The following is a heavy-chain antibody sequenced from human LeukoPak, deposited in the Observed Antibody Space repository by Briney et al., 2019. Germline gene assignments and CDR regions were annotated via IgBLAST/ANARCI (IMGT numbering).Heavy chain of an antibody. V-gene: IGHV4-34*01. D-gene: IGHD3-16*02. CDR2: INHSGST. J-gene: IGHJ4*02. CDR3: ARASRDYVWGSYPRRFSSFDY. CDR1: GGSFSGYY. Sequence: SETLSLTCAVYGGSFSGYYWSWLRQPPGKGLEWIGEINHSGSTNYNPSLKSRVTISVDTSKNQFSLKLSSVTAADTAVYYCARASRDYVWGSYPRRFSSFDYWGQGTLVTVSS.